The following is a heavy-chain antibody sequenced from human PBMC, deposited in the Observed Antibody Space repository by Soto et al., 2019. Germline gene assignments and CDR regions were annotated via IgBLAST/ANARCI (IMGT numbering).Heavy chain of an antibody. CDR3: AKGGAIVAAGTRVYLYNAMDV. J-gene: IGHJ6*02. Sequence: GASVKVSCKASGYTFTGYYVHWVRQAPGQGPEWMGWINPNSGDTYLAQRFQGRVAMNRDTSIGTAYMELRGLTSDDTADYYCAKGGAIVAAGTRVYLYNAMDVWGQGATGTVSS. CDR1: GYTFTGYY. D-gene: IGHD1-26*01. CDR2: INPNSGDT. V-gene: IGHV1-2*02.